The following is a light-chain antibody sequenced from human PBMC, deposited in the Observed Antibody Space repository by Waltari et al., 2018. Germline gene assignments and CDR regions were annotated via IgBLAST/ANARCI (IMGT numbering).Light chain of an antibody. Sequence: DIQMTQSPSSLSASVGDSVTITCRASQTTNDWLAWYQQKPGKAPHLLISKASGLESGVPSRFSGCGSGTEFTLTINTLEPEDFATYYCQQYRSFPLTFGGGTKVEVK. CDR3: QQYRSFPLT. V-gene: IGKV1-5*03. CDR2: KAS. CDR1: QTTNDW. J-gene: IGKJ4*01.